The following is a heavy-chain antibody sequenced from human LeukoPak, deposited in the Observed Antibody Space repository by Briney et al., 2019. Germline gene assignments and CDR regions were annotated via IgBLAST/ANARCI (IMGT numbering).Heavy chain of an antibody. Sequence: GGSLRLSCAASGFTFSTFAMSWVRQAPGKGREWVSTITGGGGSTYYADSVKGRFTISRDNSKNTLYLQMNSLRAEDTALYYCAKSSSYSVNSPSAYWGQGTLVTVSS. D-gene: IGHD4-23*01. CDR3: AKSSSYSVNSPSAY. CDR2: ITGGGGST. V-gene: IGHV3-23*01. J-gene: IGHJ4*02. CDR1: GFTFSTFA.